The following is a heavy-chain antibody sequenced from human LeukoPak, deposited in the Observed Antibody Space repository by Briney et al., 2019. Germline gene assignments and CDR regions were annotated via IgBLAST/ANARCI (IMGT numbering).Heavy chain of an antibody. CDR1: GFTFSTYS. J-gene: IGHJ4*02. V-gene: IGHV3-21*01. D-gene: IGHD5-12*01. Sequence: GASLRLSCAASGFTFSTYSMNWLRLAPGKGLEWVSSISPDSNYKYYVDSVKGRFTISRDNAKSSLYLQMNSLRAEDTAVYYCVRGGYRGFDYEYWGQGTLVTVSS. CDR2: ISPDSNYK. CDR3: VRGGYRGFDYEY.